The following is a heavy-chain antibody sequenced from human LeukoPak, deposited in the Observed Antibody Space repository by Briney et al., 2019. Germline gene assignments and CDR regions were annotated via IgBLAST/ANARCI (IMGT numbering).Heavy chain of an antibody. CDR2: MSGSGSST. J-gene: IGHJ4*02. V-gene: IGHV3-23*01. D-gene: IGHD3-16*01. CDR1: GFTFKTYA. CDR3: ARDPSQFGLWNYFDY. Sequence: QSGGSLRLSCAASGFTFKTYAMNWVRQVPGKGPEWVSSMSGSGSSTDYADSVKGRFTISRDNAKNSLYLQMNSLRAEDTAVYYCARDPSQFGLWNYFDYWGQGTLVTVSS.